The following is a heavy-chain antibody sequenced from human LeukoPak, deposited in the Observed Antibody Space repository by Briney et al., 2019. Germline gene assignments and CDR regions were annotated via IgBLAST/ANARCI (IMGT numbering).Heavy chain of an antibody. CDR3: ARGGGRGDYNERYYFDY. J-gene: IGHJ4*02. Sequence: GGSLRLSCAASGFTFSSYSMNWVRQAAGKGLEWISYISSSGSTIFYSDSVKGRFTISRDNAKNSLHLQMNSLTAEDTAVYYCARGGGRGDYNERYYFDYWGQGTLVTVSS. V-gene: IGHV3-48*04. D-gene: IGHD3-22*01. CDR1: GFTFSSYS. CDR2: ISSSGSTI.